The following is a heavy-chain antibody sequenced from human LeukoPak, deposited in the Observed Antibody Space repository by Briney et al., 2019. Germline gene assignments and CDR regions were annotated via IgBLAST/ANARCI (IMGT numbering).Heavy chain of an antibody. J-gene: IGHJ5*02. CDR1: GGTFSSYA. CDR2: IIPIFGTA. D-gene: IGHD4-17*01. V-gene: IGHV1-69*13. CDR3: ASNLPRGYGDYGGFDP. Sequence: GASVKVSCKASGGTFSSYAISWVRQAPGQGLEWMGGIIPIFGTANYAQKFQGRVTITADESTSTAYMVLSSLRSEDTAVYYCASNLPRGYGDYGGFDPWGQGTLVTVSS.